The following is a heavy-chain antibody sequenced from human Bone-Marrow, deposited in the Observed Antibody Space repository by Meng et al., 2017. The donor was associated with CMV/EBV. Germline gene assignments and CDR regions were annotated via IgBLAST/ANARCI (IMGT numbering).Heavy chain of an antibody. Sequence: GGSLRLSCAASGFTFSDYYMSWIRQAPGKGLEWVSYISSSGSAVYYADSVKGRFTISRDNAKNSLYLQMNSVGAGDTAVYYCAREGKFEYSYGYYYGMDVWGQGTTVTVSS. D-gene: IGHD5-18*01. CDR1: GFTFSDYY. V-gene: IGHV3-11*01. CDR2: ISSSGSAV. CDR3: AREGKFEYSYGYYYGMDV. J-gene: IGHJ6*02.